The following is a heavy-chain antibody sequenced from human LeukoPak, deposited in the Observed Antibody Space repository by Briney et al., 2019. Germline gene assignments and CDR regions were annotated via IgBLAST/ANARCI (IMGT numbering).Heavy chain of an antibody. CDR2: ISDSGGST. CDR3: AKRGVVIRVILVGFHRQAYYFDS. CDR1: GITLSNYG. Sequence: GGSLRLSCAVSGITLSNYGMSWVRQAPGKGLEWVAGISDSGGSTKYADSVKGRFTISRDNPKNTLYLQMNSLRVEDTAVYFCAKRGVVIRVILVGFHRQAYYFDSWGQGALVTVSS. D-gene: IGHD3-22*01. J-gene: IGHJ4*02. V-gene: IGHV3-23*01.